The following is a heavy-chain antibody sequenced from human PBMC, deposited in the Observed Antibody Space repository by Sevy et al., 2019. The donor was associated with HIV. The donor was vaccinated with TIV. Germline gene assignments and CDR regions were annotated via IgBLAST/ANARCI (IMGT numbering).Heavy chain of an antibody. CDR3: TRGGARDSSSWYDYFDY. CDR1: GFTFSGSA. Sequence: GGSLRLSCAASGFTFSGSAMQWVRQASGKGLEWVGRIRSKGNSYATADAASVKGRFTIYSDDSKNTVYLQMNSLKTEDTAVYYCTRGGARDSSSWYDYFDYWGQGTLVTVSS. V-gene: IGHV3-73*01. D-gene: IGHD6-13*01. CDR2: IRSKGNSYAT. J-gene: IGHJ4*02.